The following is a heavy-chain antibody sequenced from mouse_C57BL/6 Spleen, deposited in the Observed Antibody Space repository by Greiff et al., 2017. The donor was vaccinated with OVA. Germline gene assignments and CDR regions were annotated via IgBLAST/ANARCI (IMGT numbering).Heavy chain of an antibody. D-gene: IGHD1-1*01. CDR1: GYTFTDYY. V-gene: IGHV1-19*01. Sequence: EVQLQQSGPVLVKPGASVKMSCKASGYTFTDYYMNWVKQSHGKSLEWIGGINPYNGGTSYNQKFKGKATLTVDKSSSTAYMELNSLTSEDSAVYYCASGVLRYDYWGQGTTLTVSS. CDR2: INPYNGGT. J-gene: IGHJ2*01. CDR3: ASGVLRYDY.